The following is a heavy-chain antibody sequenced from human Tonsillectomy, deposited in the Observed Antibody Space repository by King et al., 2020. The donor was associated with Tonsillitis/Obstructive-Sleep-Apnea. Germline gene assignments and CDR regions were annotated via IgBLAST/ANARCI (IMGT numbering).Heavy chain of an antibody. D-gene: IGHD3-3*02. CDR1: GFTFDDYG. V-gene: IGHV3-20*04. CDR2: INWNGGST. Sequence: VQLVESGGGVVRPGGSLRLSCAASGFTFDDYGMSWVRQAPGKGLEWVSGINWNGGSTGDADSVKGRFTITRDNAKNSLYLQSNSLRAEDTALYYCARDGIFGVVLDAFDIWGQGTMVTVSS. J-gene: IGHJ3*02. CDR3: ARDGIFGVVLDAFDI.